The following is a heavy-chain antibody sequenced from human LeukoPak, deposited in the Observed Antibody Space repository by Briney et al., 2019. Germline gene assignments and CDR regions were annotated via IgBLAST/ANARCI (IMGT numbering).Heavy chain of an antibody. J-gene: IGHJ4*02. D-gene: IGHD2-15*01. CDR2: IYYSGST. Sequence: SETLSLTCTVSGGSIRRYYWNWIGQPPGKGREWIGYIYYSGSTYYNPSLKSRVTISVDTSKNQFSMKLSSVTAADTAVYYCERGFWGYCSGGSCYQVDQYYFDYWGQGTLVTVSS. CDR1: GGSIRRYY. V-gene: IGHV4-59*04. CDR3: ERGFWGYCSGGSCYQVDQYYFDY.